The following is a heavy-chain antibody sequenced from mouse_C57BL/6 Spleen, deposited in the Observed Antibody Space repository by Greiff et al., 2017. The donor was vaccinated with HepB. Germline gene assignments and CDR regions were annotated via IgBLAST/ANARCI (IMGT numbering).Heavy chain of an antibody. J-gene: IGHJ3*01. CDR2: IDPSDSYT. V-gene: IGHV1-50*01. Sequence: QVQLQQPGAELVKPGASVKLSCKASGYTFTGYWMQWVKQRPGQGLEWIGEIDPSDSYTNYNQKFKGKATLTVDTSSSTAYMQLSSLTSEDSAVYYCARYDYDYGFAYWGQGTLVTVSA. D-gene: IGHD2-4*01. CDR3: ARYDYDYGFAY. CDR1: GYTFTGYW.